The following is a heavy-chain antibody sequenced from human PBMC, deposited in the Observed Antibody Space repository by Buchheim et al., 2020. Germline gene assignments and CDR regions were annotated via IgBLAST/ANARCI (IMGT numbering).Heavy chain of an antibody. CDR1: GFIFRSYW. J-gene: IGHJ4*02. D-gene: IGHD6-13*01. CDR3: ATGIIGAVGTKDY. V-gene: IGHV3-7*01. CDR2: IKQDGSEK. Sequence: EVQLVESGGDFVQPGGSLRLSCAASGFIFRSYWMTWVRQDPGKGLECVATIKQDGSEKHYVDSVRGRFTISRDNSKSSMYLQMNSLRAEDTAVYYCATGIIGAVGTKDYWGQGIL.